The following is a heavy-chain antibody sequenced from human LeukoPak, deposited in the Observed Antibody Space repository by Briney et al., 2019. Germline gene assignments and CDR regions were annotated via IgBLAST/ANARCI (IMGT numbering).Heavy chain of an antibody. V-gene: IGHV4-34*01. CDR3: ARDRRYSSSWRLPGWFDP. CDR2: INHSGST. CDR1: GGSFSGYY. Sequence: SETLSLTCAVYGGSFSGYYWSWIRQPPGKGLEWIGEINHSGSTNYNPYLKSRVTISVDTSKNQFSLKLSSVTAADTAVYYCARDRRYSSSWRLPGWFDPWDQGTLVTVSS. J-gene: IGHJ5*02. D-gene: IGHD6-13*01.